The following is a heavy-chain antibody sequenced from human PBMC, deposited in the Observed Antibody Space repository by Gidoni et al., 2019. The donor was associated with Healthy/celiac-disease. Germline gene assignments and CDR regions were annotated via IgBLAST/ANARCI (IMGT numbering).Heavy chain of an antibody. D-gene: IGHD2-15*01. CDR1: GFTFSSYG. CDR3: ARDPETGVLYYYGMDV. CDR2: IWYDGSNK. V-gene: IGHV3-33*01. J-gene: IGHJ6*02. Sequence: QVQLVESGGGVVQPGRSLRLSCAASGFTFSSYGMHWVRQAPGKGLEWVAVIWYDGSNKYYADSVKGRFTISRDNSKNTLYLQMNSLRAEDTAVYYCARDPETGVLYYYGMDVWGQGTTVTVSS.